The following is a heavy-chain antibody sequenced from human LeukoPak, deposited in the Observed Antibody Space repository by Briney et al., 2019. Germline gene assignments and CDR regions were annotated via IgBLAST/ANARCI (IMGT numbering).Heavy chain of an antibody. CDR1: GFTFSSSA. Sequence: GGSLRLSCAASGFTFSSSAMSWVRQAPGKGLESVATITPDGSAKYYVDSVNGRFTISKDYAKNSLYLQMNTLRAEDTAVYYCTRADHEYCGQGTLVTVSS. CDR3: TRADHEY. J-gene: IGHJ4*02. V-gene: IGHV3-7*04. CDR2: ITPDGSAK.